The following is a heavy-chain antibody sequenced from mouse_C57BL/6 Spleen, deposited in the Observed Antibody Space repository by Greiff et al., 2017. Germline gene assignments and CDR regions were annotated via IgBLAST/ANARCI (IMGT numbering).Heavy chain of an antibody. D-gene: IGHD1-1*01. CDR2: IHPNSGST. J-gene: IGHJ1*03. CDR1: GYTFTSYW. Sequence: QVQLQQPGAELVKPGASVKLSCKASGYTFTSYWMHWVKQRPGQGLEWIGMIHPNSGSTNYNEKFKSKATLTVDKSSSTAYMQLSSLTSEDSAVYYCARSEGGDYYGSSSYWYFDVWGTGTTGTVSS. V-gene: IGHV1-64*01. CDR3: ARSEGGDYYGSSSYWYFDV.